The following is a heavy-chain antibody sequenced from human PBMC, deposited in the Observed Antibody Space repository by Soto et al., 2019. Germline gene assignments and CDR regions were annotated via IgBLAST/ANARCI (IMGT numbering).Heavy chain of an antibody. CDR3: AKEKDFPSVLGTMPIDN. CDR2: MNPKSGNT. Sequence: QVQLVQSGAEVKKPGASVQVSCKASGYTFLDYDINWVRQAPGQGLEWMGWMNPKSGNTGYAQKFQGRVTMTRSTPLTTAYLELSGLTSEDTAVYYCAKEKDFPSVLGTMPIDNWGQGTLVTVSS. J-gene: IGHJ4*02. CDR1: GYTFLDYD. D-gene: IGHD2-2*01. V-gene: IGHV1-8*01.